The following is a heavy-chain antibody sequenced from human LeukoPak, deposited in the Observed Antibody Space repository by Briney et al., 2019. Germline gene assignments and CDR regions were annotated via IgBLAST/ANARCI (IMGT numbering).Heavy chain of an antibody. Sequence: PGRSLRLSCAASGFTFDDYAMHWVRQAPGKGLEWVSGISWNSGSIGYADSVKGRFTISRDNAKNSLCLQMTSLRAEAMALYYFAKVRAKTQGAFDIWGQGKMVTVSS. J-gene: IGHJ3*02. V-gene: IGHV3-9*03. CDR1: GFTFDDYA. CDR2: ISWNSGSI. D-gene: IGHD3-10*01. CDR3: AKVRAKTQGAFDI.